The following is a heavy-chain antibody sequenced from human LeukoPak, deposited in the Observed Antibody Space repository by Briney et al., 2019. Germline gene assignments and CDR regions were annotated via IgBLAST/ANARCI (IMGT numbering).Heavy chain of an antibody. CDR1: GGSFSGYY. D-gene: IGHD5-12*01. CDR3: ASGWSRDIVATGRQDGY. Sequence: PSETLSLTCAVYGGSFSGYYWSWIRQPPGKGLEWIGEINHSGSTNYTPSLKRRVTISVDTSKNQSSLKLSSMAAADTAVYYGASGWSRDIVATGRQDGYWGEETLVTVSS. CDR2: INHSGST. V-gene: IGHV4-34*01. J-gene: IGHJ4*02.